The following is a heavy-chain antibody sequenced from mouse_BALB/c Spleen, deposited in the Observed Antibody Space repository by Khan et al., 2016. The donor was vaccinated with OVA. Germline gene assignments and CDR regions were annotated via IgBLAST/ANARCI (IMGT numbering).Heavy chain of an antibody. Sequence: EVKLLESGPGLVKPSQSLSLTCSVTGYSITSGYYWNWIRQFPGNKLEWMGYIRYDGSNNYNPSLKNRISITRDTSKNQFFLKLNSVTTEDTATYDCARGGSSGPAWFAYWGQGTLVTVSA. CDR1: GYSITSGYY. J-gene: IGHJ3*01. V-gene: IGHV3-6*02. CDR3: ARGGSSGPAWFAY. D-gene: IGHD3-1*01. CDR2: IRYDGSN.